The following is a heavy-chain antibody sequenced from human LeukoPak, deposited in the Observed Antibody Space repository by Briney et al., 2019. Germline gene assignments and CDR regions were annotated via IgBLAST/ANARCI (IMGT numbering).Heavy chain of an antibody. CDR3: SRDPRPCDY. CDR1: GFTFSDYY. CDR2: ISSSGSVI. Sequence: GGSLRLSCAASGFTFSDYYMAWIRHAPGKGLETVAYISSSGSVIVYADSVKGRFTISRDNAQNSLYLQMNSLRDEDTAVYYCSRDPRPCDYWGQGTLVTVSS. V-gene: IGHV3-11*04. J-gene: IGHJ4*02.